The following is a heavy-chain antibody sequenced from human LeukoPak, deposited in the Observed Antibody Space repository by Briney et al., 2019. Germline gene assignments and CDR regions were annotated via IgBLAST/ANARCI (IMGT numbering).Heavy chain of an antibody. CDR2: ISGYNGNT. CDR1: GYTFTTYN. CDR3: ARGGRYYDDY. J-gene: IGHJ4*02. D-gene: IGHD3-22*01. Sequence: ASVTVSCTASGYTFTTYNINWVRQAPGQGLEWMGWISGYNGNTNYAQKLQGRVTMTTDTSTSTAYMELRSLRSDDTAVYYCARGGRYYDDYWGQGSLVTVSS. V-gene: IGHV1-18*01.